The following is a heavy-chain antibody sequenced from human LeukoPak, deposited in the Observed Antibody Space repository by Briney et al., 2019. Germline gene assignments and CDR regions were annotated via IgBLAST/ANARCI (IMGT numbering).Heavy chain of an antibody. J-gene: IGHJ4*02. V-gene: IGHV3-74*01. CDR1: GFTFSSYW. D-gene: IGHD4-17*01. CDR2: INTDGSRT. Sequence: GGSLRLSCAASGFTFSSYWLHWVRQVPGKGLVWVSRINTDGSRTTYADSVKGRFTISRDNAKNTLYLQMNNLRAEDTAVYYCARDRGTTVTPNYWGRGTLVTVSS. CDR3: ARDRGTTVTPNY.